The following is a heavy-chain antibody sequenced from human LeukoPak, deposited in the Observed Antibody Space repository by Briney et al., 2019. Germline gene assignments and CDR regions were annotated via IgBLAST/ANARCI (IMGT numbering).Heavy chain of an antibody. D-gene: IGHD6-19*01. J-gene: IGHJ6*03. CDR3: ARLGQQLLGYNYYYYMDV. CDR2: ISFNGGHQ. V-gene: IGHV3-30*04. CDR1: GFTFSTYA. Sequence: GGSLRLSCAASGFTFSTYAMHWVRQAPGKGLEWVALISFNGGHQVYADSVKGRFTVSRDNSKNTLSLQIRSLRPDDTAVYYCARLGQQLLGYNYYYYMDVWGKGTTVAISS.